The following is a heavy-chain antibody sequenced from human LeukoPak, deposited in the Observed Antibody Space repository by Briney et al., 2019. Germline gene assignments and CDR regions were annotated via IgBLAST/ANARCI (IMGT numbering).Heavy chain of an antibody. D-gene: IGHD3-10*01. CDR3: ARDHVAGGSGSYYHSP. V-gene: IGHV3-23*01. Sequence: GASLRLSCAASEFTFSSYAMSWVRQAPGKGLEWVSTITGSGATTYYADSVKGRFTISRDNAKNSLYLQMNSLRAEDTAVYYCARDHVAGGSGSYYHSPWGQGTLVTVSS. J-gene: IGHJ5*02. CDR1: EFTFSSYA. CDR2: ITGSGATT.